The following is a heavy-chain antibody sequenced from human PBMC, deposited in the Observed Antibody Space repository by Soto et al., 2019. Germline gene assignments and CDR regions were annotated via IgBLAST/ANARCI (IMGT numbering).Heavy chain of an antibody. Sequence: PSDTLSLTCIVFGDSISSYYWSWIRQPPGKRLEWIGYIYYSGSTNYNPSLKSRVAISVDTSKNQFSLRLSSVTAADTAVYYCARSYYDFWSGYPFDYWGQGTLVTVSS. CDR2: IYYSGST. J-gene: IGHJ4*02. CDR1: GDSISSYY. CDR3: ARSYYDFWSGYPFDY. V-gene: IGHV4-59*01. D-gene: IGHD3-3*01.